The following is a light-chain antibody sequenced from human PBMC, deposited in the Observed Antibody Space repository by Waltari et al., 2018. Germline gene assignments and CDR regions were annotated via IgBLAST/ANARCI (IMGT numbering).Light chain of an antibody. Sequence: QLVLTHSPSASASLGASAKLACTLSSGHRSHLIAVHQQQPEKGPRYLMKVNRDGSHSKGDEIPDRFSGSSSGAERYLTISSLQSEDEADYYCQTGGHGTWVFGGGTKLTVL. CDR1: SGHRSHL. CDR3: QTGGHGTWV. J-gene: IGLJ3*02. CDR2: VNRDGSH. V-gene: IGLV4-69*01.